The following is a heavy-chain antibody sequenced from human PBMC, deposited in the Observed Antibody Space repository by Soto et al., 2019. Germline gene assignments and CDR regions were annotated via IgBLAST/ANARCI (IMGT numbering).Heavy chain of an antibody. V-gene: IGHV3-30*18. CDR1: GFTFSSYG. J-gene: IGHJ4*02. CDR3: AKPLGLLRRAMAQGSDY. CDR2: VSYDEITK. Sequence: LRLSCAASGFTFSSYGMNWVRQAPGKGLGWVAVVSYDEITKYYADSVKGRFTISRDNSKNTVYLQMNSLRPEDTAVYYCAKPLGLLRRAMAQGSDYWGQGTLVTVSS. D-gene: IGHD5-18*01.